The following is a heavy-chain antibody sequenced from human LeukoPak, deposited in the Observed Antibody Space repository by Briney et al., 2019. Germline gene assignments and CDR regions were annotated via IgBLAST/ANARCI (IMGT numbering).Heavy chain of an antibody. V-gene: IGHV4-4*07. Sequence: KPSETLSLTCTVSGGSISSYYWSWIRQPAGKGLVWIRRIYTSGSTNYNPSLKSLVTTSVDTSKNPFSLKMRSVTDADTAVYYCARDVGYDSSGYYDPAYFDYWGQGTLVTVSS. J-gene: IGHJ4*02. CDR2: IYTSGST. CDR1: GGSISSYY. CDR3: ARDVGYDSSGYYDPAYFDY. D-gene: IGHD3-22*01.